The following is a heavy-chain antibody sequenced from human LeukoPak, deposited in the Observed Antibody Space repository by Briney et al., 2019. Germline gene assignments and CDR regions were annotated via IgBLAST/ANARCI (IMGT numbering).Heavy chain of an antibody. CDR1: GFTFSSYA. V-gene: IGHV3-30-3*01. Sequence: GGSLRLSCAASGFTFSSYAMHWVRQAPGKGLEWVAVISYDGSNKYYADSVKGRFTISRDNSKNTLYLQMNSLRAEDTAVYYCAKGRTVTTFLDYWGQGTLVTVSS. CDR3: AKGRTVTTFLDY. D-gene: IGHD4-17*01. J-gene: IGHJ4*02. CDR2: ISYDGSNK.